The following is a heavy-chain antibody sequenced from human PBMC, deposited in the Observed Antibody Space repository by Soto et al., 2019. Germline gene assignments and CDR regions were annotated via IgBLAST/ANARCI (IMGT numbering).Heavy chain of an antibody. D-gene: IGHD3-10*01. V-gene: IGHV3-30-3*01. CDR2: ISYDGSNK. J-gene: IGHJ6*02. CDR3: ARDFVWFGELPYYYYSMDV. Sequence: GGSLRLSCAASGFTFSSYAMHWVRQAPGKGLEWVAVISYDGSNKYYADSVKGRFTISRDNSKNTLYLQMNSLRAEDTAVYYCARDFVWFGELPYYYYSMDVWGQGTTVTVSS. CDR1: GFTFSSYA.